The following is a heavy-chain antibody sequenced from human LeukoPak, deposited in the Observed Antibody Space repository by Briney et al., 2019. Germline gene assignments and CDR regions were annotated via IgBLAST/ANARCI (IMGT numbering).Heavy chain of an antibody. Sequence: GGSLRLSCAASGFTFSSYSMNWVRQAPGKGLEWVSSISSSSSYIYYADSVKGRFTISRDNSKNTLYLQMNSLRAEDTAVYYCARVDYGSRSYDPLSYYYYGMDVWGQGTTVTVSS. CDR3: ARVDYGSRSYDPLSYYYYGMDV. CDR1: GFTFSSYS. J-gene: IGHJ6*02. D-gene: IGHD3-10*01. V-gene: IGHV3-21*04. CDR2: ISSSSSYI.